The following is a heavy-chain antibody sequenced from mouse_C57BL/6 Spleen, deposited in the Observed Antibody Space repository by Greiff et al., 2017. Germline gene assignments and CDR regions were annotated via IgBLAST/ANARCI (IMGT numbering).Heavy chain of an antibody. Sequence: QVQLQQSGAELARPGASVKLSCKASGYTFTSYGISWVKQRTGQGLEWIGENYPRSGNTYYNEKFKGKATLTADKSSSTAYMELRSLTSEDSAVYFCAGGSSYAFAYWGQGTLVTVSA. CDR3: AGGSSYAFAY. CDR1: GYTFTSYG. D-gene: IGHD1-1*01. V-gene: IGHV1-81*01. CDR2: NYPRSGNT. J-gene: IGHJ3*01.